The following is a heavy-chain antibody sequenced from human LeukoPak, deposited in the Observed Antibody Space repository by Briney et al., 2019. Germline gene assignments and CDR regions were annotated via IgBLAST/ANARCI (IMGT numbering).Heavy chain of an antibody. CDR1: GFTFSSYE. CDR3: ASGFSSYCDY. CDR2: ISSSGSTI. J-gene: IGHJ4*02. V-gene: IGHV3-48*03. Sequence: GGSLRLSCAASGFTFSSYEMNWVRQAPGKGLEWVSYISSSGSTIYYADPVKGRFTISRDNAKNSLYLQMNSLRAEDTAVYYCASGFSSYCDYWGQGTLVTVSS. D-gene: IGHD6-6*01.